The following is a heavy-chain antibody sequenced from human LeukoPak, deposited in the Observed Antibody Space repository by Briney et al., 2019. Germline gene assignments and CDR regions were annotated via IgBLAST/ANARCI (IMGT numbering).Heavy chain of an antibody. CDR2: LYSDGNT. CDR3: ARGVEPLAANTLAY. J-gene: IGHJ4*02. D-gene: IGHD1-14*01. V-gene: IGHV3-53*01. CDR1: GFTVITND. Sequence: GGSLTLSCAASGFTVITNDMTWVRQAPGKGLEWVSVLYSDGNTKYADSVQGRFTISRDNSKNTLYLEMNSLSPDDTAVYYCARGVEPLAANTLAYWGQGTLVTVSS.